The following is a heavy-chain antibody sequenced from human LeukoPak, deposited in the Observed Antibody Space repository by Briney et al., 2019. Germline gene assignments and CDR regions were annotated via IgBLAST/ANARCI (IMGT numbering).Heavy chain of an antibody. V-gene: IGHV3-7*01. Sequence: PGGSLRLSCEVSGITFRKYWMTWVRQAPGKGLEWVASINEDGSTKWYVDSVKGRFTVSRDNAKNSLHLQVNGLRVDDTAVYYCTRDYSNARDYWGQGTLVIVSS. CDR1: GITFRKYW. CDR2: INEDGSTK. D-gene: IGHD2-21*01. J-gene: IGHJ4*02. CDR3: TRDYSNARDY.